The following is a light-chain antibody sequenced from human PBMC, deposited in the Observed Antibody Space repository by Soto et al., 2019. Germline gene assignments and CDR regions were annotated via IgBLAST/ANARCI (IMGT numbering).Light chain of an antibody. Sequence: DSPMTQSPSSLSASLGDRVTITCRASQSISRYLNWYQQKPGKAPKLLIYAASSLQSGVPSRFSGSGSGTDFTLTISSLQPEDFATYYCQQSFSIAAFGGGTKVEIK. CDR2: AAS. CDR1: QSISRY. V-gene: IGKV1-39*01. CDR3: QQSFSIAA. J-gene: IGKJ4*01.